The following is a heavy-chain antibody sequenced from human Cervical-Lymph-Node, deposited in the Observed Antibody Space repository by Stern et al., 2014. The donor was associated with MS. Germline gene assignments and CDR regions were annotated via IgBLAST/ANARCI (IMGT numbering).Heavy chain of an antibody. CDR3: AAEGEYIRSGIYHYTGMDV. CDR1: GFTFLSSA. CDR2: IVVDGADA. D-gene: IGHD3-10*01. J-gene: IGHJ6*02. Sequence: QLVESGPEAKRPGPSVRVSCKAYGFTFLSSAMQWVLQARGQLLLWIGFIVVDGADARYAQKFHDRVTISRDMSTSTVNMELSSLRSEDTAVYYCAAEGEYIRSGIYHYTGMDVWGQGTTVTVSS. V-gene: IGHV1-58*02.